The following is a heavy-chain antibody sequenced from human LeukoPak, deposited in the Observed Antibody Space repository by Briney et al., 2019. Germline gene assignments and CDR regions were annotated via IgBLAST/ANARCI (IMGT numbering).Heavy chain of an antibody. CDR1: GFTFSSYW. Sequence: PGGSLRLSCAASGFTFSSYWMHWVRQAPGKGPVWVSRINNDGSGTTYADSVKGRFTISRDDAKNTLYLQMNSLRAEDTALYYCATSARTYLGSSLDYWGQGTLVTVSS. D-gene: IGHD2-15*01. CDR2: INNDGSGT. CDR3: ATSARTYLGSSLDY. J-gene: IGHJ4*02. V-gene: IGHV3-74*01.